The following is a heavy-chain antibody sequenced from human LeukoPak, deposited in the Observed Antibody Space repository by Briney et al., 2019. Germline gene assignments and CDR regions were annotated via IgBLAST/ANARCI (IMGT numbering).Heavy chain of an antibody. CDR2: INPNSGGT. V-gene: IGHV1-2*04. CDR3: ARDYIRYCSSTSCYIFDY. Sequence: ASVKVSCKAFGYTFTGYYMHWVRQAPGQGLEWMGWINPNSGGTNYAQKFQGWVTMTRDTSISTAYMELRSLRSDDTAVYYCARDYIRYCSSTSCYIFDYWGQGTLVTVSS. CDR1: GYTFTGYY. J-gene: IGHJ4*02. D-gene: IGHD2-2*02.